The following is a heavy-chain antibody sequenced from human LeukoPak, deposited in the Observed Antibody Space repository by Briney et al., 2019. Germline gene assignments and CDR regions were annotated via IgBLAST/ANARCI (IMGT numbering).Heavy chain of an antibody. CDR2: ISAYNGNT. CDR1: GYTFTSYG. D-gene: IGHD4-23*01. CDR3: ARDHGSTVVTRRVDWFDP. V-gene: IGHV1-18*01. J-gene: IGHJ5*02. Sequence: ASVKVSCKASGYTFTSYGISWVRQAPGQGLEWMGWISAYNGNTNYAQKLQGRVTMTTDTSTSTAYMELRSLRSDDTAVYYCARDHGSTVVTRRVDWFDPWGQGTLVTVSS.